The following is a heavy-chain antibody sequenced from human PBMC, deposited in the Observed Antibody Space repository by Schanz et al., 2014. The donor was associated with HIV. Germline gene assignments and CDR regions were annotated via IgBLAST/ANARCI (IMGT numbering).Heavy chain of an antibody. CDR2: ISVYNGNT. Sequence: QVHLVQSGTEVKKPGASVKVSCKASNYTFTSYGISWVRQAPGQGLQWMGWISVYNGNTNYAQKFQGRVTLTTDTSTTTAYMDLRSLRSDDTAVYHCARRESDGALDVWGPGTTVIVSS. J-gene: IGHJ6*02. CDR3: ARRESDGALDV. CDR1: NYTFTSYG. D-gene: IGHD2-21*02. V-gene: IGHV1-18*01.